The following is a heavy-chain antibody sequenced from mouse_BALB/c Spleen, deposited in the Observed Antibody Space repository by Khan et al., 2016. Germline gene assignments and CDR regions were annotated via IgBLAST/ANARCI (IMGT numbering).Heavy chain of an antibody. Sequence: EVQLQESGPELVRPGASVKISCKASGYSFTGYFMNWVMQSHGKSLEWIGRINPHIGETFYNQRFKDKATLNVDESSSTAPMELRRLASEDSAVYYCTRIYRSDFDYWGQGTTLTVSS. J-gene: IGHJ2*01. V-gene: IGHV1-20*02. CDR3: TRIYRSDFDY. CDR2: INPHIGET. D-gene: IGHD1-1*01. CDR1: GYSFTGYF.